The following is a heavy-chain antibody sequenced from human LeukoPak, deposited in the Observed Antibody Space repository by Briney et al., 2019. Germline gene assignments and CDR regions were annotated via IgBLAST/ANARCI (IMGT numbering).Heavy chain of an antibody. V-gene: IGHV4-39*01. CDR2: IFYSGST. Sequence: PSETLSLTCTVSGGSISSRSYYWGWLRQPPGKGLESIASIFYSGSTYHNPSLKSRVTISVDTSKSQFSLKLSSVTAADTAVYFCARHPLKAYVSDWFDPWGQGTLVTVSS. J-gene: IGHJ5*02. CDR3: ARHPLKAYVSDWFDP. CDR1: GGSISSRSYY. D-gene: IGHD3-10*02.